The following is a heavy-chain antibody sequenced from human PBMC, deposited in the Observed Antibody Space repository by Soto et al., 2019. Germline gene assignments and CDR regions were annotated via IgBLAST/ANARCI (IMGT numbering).Heavy chain of an antibody. CDR3: AKAVTVGKKRWANYFDS. Sequence: VQLVESGGGLVQPGRSLRLSCAASGFTFDDYGMHWVRLVPGKGLEWVAAISWDSSIIDYVDSVKGRFTISRDNARSSLYLQMNSLRPEDTALYYCAKAVTVGKKRWANYFDSWGQGTPVTVSS. J-gene: IGHJ4*02. D-gene: IGHD4-17*01. CDR1: GFTFDDYG. V-gene: IGHV3-9*01. CDR2: ISWDSSII.